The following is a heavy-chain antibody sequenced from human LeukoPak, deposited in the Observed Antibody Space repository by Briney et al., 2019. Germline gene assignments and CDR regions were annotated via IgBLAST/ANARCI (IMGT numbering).Heavy chain of an antibody. CDR1: GFIFSDYA. D-gene: IGHD1-7*01. Sequence: GGSLRLSCAASGFIFSDYAMHWVRQAPGKGLEWVAVISNDGSKKYYADSVKGRFTISRDNSKNTLYLQMNSLRAEDTAVYYCAKDPLVGGELLGGCVYWGQGALVTVSS. CDR2: ISNDGSKK. CDR3: AKDPLVGGELLGGCVY. J-gene: IGHJ4*02. V-gene: IGHV3-30*18.